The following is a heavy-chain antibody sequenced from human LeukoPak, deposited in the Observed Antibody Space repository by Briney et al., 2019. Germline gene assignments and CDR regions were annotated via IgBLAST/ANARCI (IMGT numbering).Heavy chain of an antibody. Sequence: GSLRLSCAASGFTVSAYAMAWVRQAPGKGLEWVSTIYDDNTYYADSVKGRFAISTDNSKNTLYLQMNSLRVEDTAVYFCAARKVRGVWFYLDYWGQGTLVTVSS. V-gene: IGHV3-23*01. CDR1: GFTVSAYA. CDR2: IYDDNT. D-gene: IGHD3-10*01. CDR3: AARKVRGVWFYLDY. J-gene: IGHJ4*02.